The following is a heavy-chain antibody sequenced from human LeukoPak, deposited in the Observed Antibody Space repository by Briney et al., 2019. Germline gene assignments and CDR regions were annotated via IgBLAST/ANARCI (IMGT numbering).Heavy chain of an antibody. J-gene: IGHJ6*04. V-gene: IGHV3-53*01. Sequence: PGGSLRLSCAASGFTVSSNYMSWVRQAPGKGLEWGSVIYSGGSTYYADSVKGRFTISRDNSKNTLSLQMNSLRAEDTAVYYCASPLSITMVRGVKGYYGMDVWGKGTTVTVSS. D-gene: IGHD3-10*01. CDR1: GFTVSSNY. CDR2: IYSGGST. CDR3: ASPLSITMVRGVKGYYGMDV.